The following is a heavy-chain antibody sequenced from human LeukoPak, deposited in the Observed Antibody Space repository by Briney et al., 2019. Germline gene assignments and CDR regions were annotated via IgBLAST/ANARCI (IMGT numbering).Heavy chain of an antibody. V-gene: IGHV3-23*01. CDR3: AKRSVTMIVVANYYYMDV. D-gene: IGHD3-22*01. Sequence: GGTLRLSCAASGFTFSSYGMSWVRQAPGKGLEWVSAISGSGGSTYYADSVKGRFTISRDNSKNTLYLQMNSLRAEDTAVYYCAKRSVTMIVVANYYYMDVWGKGTTVTISS. CDR1: GFTFSSYG. J-gene: IGHJ6*03. CDR2: ISGSGGST.